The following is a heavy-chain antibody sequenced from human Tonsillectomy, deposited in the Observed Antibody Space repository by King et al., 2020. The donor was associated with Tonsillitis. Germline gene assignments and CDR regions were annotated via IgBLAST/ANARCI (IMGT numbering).Heavy chain of an antibody. CDR2: TYYSGNT. Sequence: VQLQESGPGLVKPSETLSLTCTVSGGSISSDYWSWIRLTPGRGLEWIGYTYYSGNTKYNPSPKSRVTISADSSKNQFSLKLSSVTAADTAVYYCARSELLGTTTFDYWGQGTLVTVSS. J-gene: IGHJ4*02. CDR3: ARSELLGTTTFDY. D-gene: IGHD1-26*01. V-gene: IGHV4-59*13. CDR1: GGSISSDY.